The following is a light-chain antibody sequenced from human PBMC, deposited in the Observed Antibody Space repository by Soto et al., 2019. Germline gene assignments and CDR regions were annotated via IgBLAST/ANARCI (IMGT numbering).Light chain of an antibody. CDR1: QAISNY. Sequence: DIQMTQSPSSLSASVGDRVTITCRATQAISNYLAWYQQKPGKVPKLLIYAASTLQSGVPSRFSGSGSGTDFTLTISSLQPEDVATYYCQRYISAPFTFGPGTNVDIK. J-gene: IGKJ3*01. CDR3: QRYISAPFT. CDR2: AAS. V-gene: IGKV1-27*01.